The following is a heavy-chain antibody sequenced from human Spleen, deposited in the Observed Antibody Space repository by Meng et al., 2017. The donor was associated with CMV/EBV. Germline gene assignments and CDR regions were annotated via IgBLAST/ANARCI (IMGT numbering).Heavy chain of an antibody. D-gene: IGHD1-26*01. CDR2: INPSGGST. V-gene: IGHV1-46*01. Sequence: QVQLVQSGAEVKKPGASVKVSCKASGYTFTGYYMHWVRQAPGQGLEWMGIINPSGGSTSYAQKFQGRVTMTEDTSTDTAYMELSSLRSEDTAVYYCAANPIVGADYWGQGTLVTVSS. J-gene: IGHJ4*02. CDR1: GYTFTGYY. CDR3: AANPIVGADY.